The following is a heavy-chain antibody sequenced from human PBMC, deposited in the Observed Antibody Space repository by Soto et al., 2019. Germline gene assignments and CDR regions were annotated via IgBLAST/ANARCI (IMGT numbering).Heavy chain of an antibody. D-gene: IGHD3-22*01. J-gene: IGHJ3*02. CDR2: IDPSDSYT. CDR3: ARPHAYYYDSSGYYYQDAFDI. Sequence: GESLKISCKGSGYSFTSYWISWVRQMPGKGLEWMGRIDPSDSYTNYSPSFQGHVTISADKSISTAYLQWSSLKASDTAMYYCARPHAYYYDSSGYYYQDAFDIWGQETMVTVSS. V-gene: IGHV5-10-1*01. CDR1: GYSFTSYW.